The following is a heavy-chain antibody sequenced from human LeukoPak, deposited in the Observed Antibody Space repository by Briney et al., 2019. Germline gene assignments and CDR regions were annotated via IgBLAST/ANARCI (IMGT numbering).Heavy chain of an antibody. CDR1: GYSFTGYY. D-gene: IGHD6-19*01. V-gene: IGHV1-2*02. CDR3: ARRGIPVAGTAYFDL. CDR2: IYPKSGAT. Sequence: ASVKVSCKASGYSFTGYYMHWVRQAPGQGLEWMGWIYPKSGATNYAQKFRGRVTMSRDTSINTVYMEVTRLRSDDTATYYCARRGIPVAGTAYFDLWGRGTLVTVSS. J-gene: IGHJ2*01.